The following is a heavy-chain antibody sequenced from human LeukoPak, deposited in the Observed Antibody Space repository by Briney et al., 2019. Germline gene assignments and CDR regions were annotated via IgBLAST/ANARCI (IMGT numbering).Heavy chain of an antibody. CDR2: ISSSSSYI. D-gene: IGHD2-15*01. V-gene: IGHV3-21*01. J-gene: IGHJ6*02. CDR3: ARDPTPRYCSGGSCYTHYGMDV. Sequence: GGSLRLSCAASGFTFSRYSMNWVRQAPGKGLEWVSSISSSSSYIYYADSVKGRFTISRDNAKNSLYLQMNSLRAEDTAIYYCARDPTPRYCSGGSCYTHYGMDVWGQGTTVTVSS. CDR1: GFTFSRYS.